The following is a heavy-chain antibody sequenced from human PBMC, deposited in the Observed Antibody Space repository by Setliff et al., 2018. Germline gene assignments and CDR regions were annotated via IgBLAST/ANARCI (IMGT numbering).Heavy chain of an antibody. J-gene: IGHJ5*02. CDR3: AREEVGRYSSGWYISSDNWFDP. V-gene: IGHV1-2*02. CDR2: INPNSGGT. Sequence: ASVKVSCKASGYTFTGYYMHWVRQAPGQGLEWMGWINPNSGGTNYAQKFQGRVTMTRDTSISTAYMELSRLRPDDTAVYYCAREEVGRYSSGWYISSDNWFDPWGQGTLVTVSS. D-gene: IGHD6-19*01. CDR1: GYTFTGYY.